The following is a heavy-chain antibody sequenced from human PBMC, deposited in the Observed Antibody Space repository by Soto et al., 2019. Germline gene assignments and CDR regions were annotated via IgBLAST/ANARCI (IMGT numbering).Heavy chain of an antibody. J-gene: IGHJ5*02. CDR3: ARHGDYGGNSYSWFDP. Sequence: SETLSLTCTVSGGSISSYYWSWIRQPPGKGLEWIGYIYYSGSTNYNPSLKSRVTISVDTSKNQFSLKLSSVTAADTAVYYCARHGDYGGNSYSWFDPWGQGTLVTVSS. CDR1: GGSISSYY. V-gene: IGHV4-59*08. CDR2: IYYSGST. D-gene: IGHD2-15*01.